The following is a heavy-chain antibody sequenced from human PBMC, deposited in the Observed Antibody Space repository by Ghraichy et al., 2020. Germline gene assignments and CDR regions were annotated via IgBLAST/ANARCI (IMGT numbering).Heavy chain of an antibody. J-gene: IGHJ4*02. CDR2: INHSGST. V-gene: IGHV4-34*01. CDR1: GGSFSGYY. CDR3: ARGEYSSSPHFDY. D-gene: IGHD6-6*01. Sequence: SQTLSLTCAVYGGSFSGYYWSWIRQPPGKGLEWIGEINHSGSTNYNPSLKSRVTLSVDTSKNQFSLKLSSVTAADTAVYYCARGEYSSSPHFDYWGQGTLVTVSS.